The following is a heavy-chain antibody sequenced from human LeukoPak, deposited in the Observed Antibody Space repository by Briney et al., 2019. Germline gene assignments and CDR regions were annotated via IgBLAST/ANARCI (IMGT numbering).Heavy chain of an antibody. CDR1: GFTFSNYA. D-gene: IGHD4-17*01. J-gene: IGHJ3*01. Sequence: GGSLRLSCAASGFTFSNYALVWVRQAPGKELEWVSAIRGSGGNGNYADAVKGRFTISRDNSKYTLYLQMNSLRVEDTAIYYCGRDPNGDYVGAFEFWGQGTMVTVSS. V-gene: IGHV3-23*01. CDR3: GRDPNGDYVGAFEF. CDR2: IRGSGGNG.